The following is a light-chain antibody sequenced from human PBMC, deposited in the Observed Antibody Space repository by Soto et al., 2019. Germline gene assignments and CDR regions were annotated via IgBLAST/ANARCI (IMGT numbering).Light chain of an antibody. V-gene: IGKV3-20*01. J-gene: IGKJ1*01. CDR1: QSVSSNN. CDR2: VAS. CDR3: QQPGSGPWT. Sequence: EIVLTQSPDTLSLSPGERATLSCRASQSVSSNNLAWYQHKPDQPPRLLIYVASRKATGIPDRFSGSGSGLECTLPITRLEPEDFAVDYCQQPGSGPWTFGQGTKVEIK.